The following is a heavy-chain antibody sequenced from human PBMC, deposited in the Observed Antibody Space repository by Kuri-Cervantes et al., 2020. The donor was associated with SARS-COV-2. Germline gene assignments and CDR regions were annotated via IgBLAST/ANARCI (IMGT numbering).Heavy chain of an antibody. J-gene: IGHJ3*02. Sequence: GVLKISCAASGFTFSSYAMNWVRQAPGKGLEWVSSISSSSSYIYYADSVKGRFTISRDNAKNSLYLQMNSLRAGDTAVYYCAKAMSSPGAFDIWGQGTMVTVSS. CDR2: ISSSSSYI. V-gene: IGHV3-21*04. CDR1: GFTFSSYA. CDR3: AKAMSSPGAFDI. D-gene: IGHD2-2*01.